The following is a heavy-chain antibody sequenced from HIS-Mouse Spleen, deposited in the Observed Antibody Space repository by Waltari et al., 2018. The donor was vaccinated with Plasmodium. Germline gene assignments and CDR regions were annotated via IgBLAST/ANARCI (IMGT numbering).Heavy chain of an antibody. D-gene: IGHD6-13*01. CDR2: INPNSGGT. J-gene: IGHJ1*01. CDR1: GYTFTGYY. Sequence: QVQLVQSGAEVKKPGASVKVSCKASGYTFTGYYMHWVRQAPGQGLEWMGWINPNSGGTNYAQKFQGRVTMTRDTSISTAYMELSRLISDDTAVYYCARVLGYKAAAGTFVEYFQHWGQGTLVTVSS. V-gene: IGHV1-2*02. CDR3: ARVLGYKAAAGTFVEYFQH.